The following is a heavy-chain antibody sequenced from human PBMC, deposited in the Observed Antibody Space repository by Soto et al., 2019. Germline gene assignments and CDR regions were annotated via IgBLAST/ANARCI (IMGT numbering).Heavy chain of an antibody. CDR2: IYYSGST. CDR3: ASRITMVRGVSEYFQH. CDR1: GGSISSGGYY. V-gene: IGHV4-31*03. D-gene: IGHD3-10*01. Sequence: TLSLTCTFSGGSISSGGYYWSWIRQHPGKGLEWIGYIYYSGSTYYNPSLKSRVTISVDTSKNQFSLKLSSVTAADTAVYYCASRITMVRGVSEYFQHWGQGTLVTVSS. J-gene: IGHJ1*01.